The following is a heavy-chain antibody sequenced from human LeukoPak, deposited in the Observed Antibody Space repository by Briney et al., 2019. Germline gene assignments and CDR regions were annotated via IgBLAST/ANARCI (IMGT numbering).Heavy chain of an antibody. J-gene: IGHJ4*02. CDR3: ARGPTRYYYDSSGYYLGY. V-gene: IGHV4-34*01. Sequence: SETLSLTCAVYGGSFSGYYWSWIRQPPGKGLEWIGEINHSGSTNYNPSLKSRVTISVDTSKNQFSLKLSSVTAPDTAVYYCARGPTRYYYDSSGYYLGYWGQGTLVTVSS. D-gene: IGHD3-22*01. CDR1: GGSFSGYY. CDR2: INHSGST.